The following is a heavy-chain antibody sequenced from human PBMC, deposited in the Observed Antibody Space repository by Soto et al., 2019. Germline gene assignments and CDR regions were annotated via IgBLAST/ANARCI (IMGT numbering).Heavy chain of an antibody. CDR3: ARESISLPY. Sequence: PAETLSLTCAVSGGPIITTDLWSWVRQPPGNVLEWIGEIYHIGVTNYNPSLKSRVTISVDKSKNQFSLKLSSVTAADTAMYYCARESISLPYWGQRVMVTVS. J-gene: IGHJ4*02. D-gene: IGHD3-3*02. V-gene: IGHV4-4*02. CDR2: IYHIGVT. CDR1: GGPIITTDL.